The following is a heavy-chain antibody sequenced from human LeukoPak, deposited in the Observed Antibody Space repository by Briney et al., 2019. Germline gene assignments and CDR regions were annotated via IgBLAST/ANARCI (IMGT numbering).Heavy chain of an antibody. D-gene: IGHD3-3*01. V-gene: IGHV4-59*01. CDR1: GCSISSYY. Sequence: SETLSLTCTVSGCSISSYYWSWIRQPPGKGLEWIGYVYYTGSTNYNPSLKSRVTISVDTSKNHFSLELSSVTAADTAVYYCARGSQRITVFGVVTDYWGQGTLVTVSS. CDR2: VYYTGST. CDR3: ARGSQRITVFGVVTDY. J-gene: IGHJ4*02.